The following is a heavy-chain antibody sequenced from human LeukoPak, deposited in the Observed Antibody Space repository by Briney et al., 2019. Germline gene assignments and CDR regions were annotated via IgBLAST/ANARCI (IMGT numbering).Heavy chain of an antibody. CDR1: GAPISSGGDY. V-gene: IGHV4-61*02. D-gene: IGHD3-16*01. CDR2: IYASGTT. CDR3: ARVLWD. J-gene: IGHJ4*02. Sequence: PSETLSLTCTVSGAPISSGGDYWTWIRQPAGKGLEWVGLIYASGTTKYNPSLKSRLTISLDTSKNQFSLKLTSVTAADTAVSFCARVLWDWGQGTLVTVST.